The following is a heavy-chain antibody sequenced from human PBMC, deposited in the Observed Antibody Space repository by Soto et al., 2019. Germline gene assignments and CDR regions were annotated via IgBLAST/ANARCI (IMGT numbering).Heavy chain of an antibody. V-gene: IGHV3-53*01. CDR2: IYSGGST. CDR3: ARGRWFLDY. Sequence: EVQLVESGGGLIQPGGSLRLSCAASGFTVSSNYMSWVRQAPGKGLEWVSVIYSGGSTYYADSVKGRFTISRDNSMTPPHLQVNRLRAEATAVYYSARGRWFLDYWGPGTLVTVSS. D-gene: IGHD2-15*01. J-gene: IGHJ4*02. CDR1: GFTVSSNY.